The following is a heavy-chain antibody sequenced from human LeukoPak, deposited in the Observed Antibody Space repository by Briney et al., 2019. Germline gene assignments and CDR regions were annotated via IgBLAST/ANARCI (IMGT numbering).Heavy chain of an antibody. CDR1: GGSFSGYY. J-gene: IGHJ2*01. Sequence: PSETLYLTCAVYGGSFSGYYWSWIRQPPGKGLEWIGEINHSGSTNYNPSLKSRVTISVDTSKNQFSLKLSSVTAADTAVYYCARGRGYSYGYVRYWYFDLWGRGTLVTVSS. D-gene: IGHD5-18*01. CDR2: INHSGST. CDR3: ARGRGYSYGYVRYWYFDL. V-gene: IGHV4-34*01.